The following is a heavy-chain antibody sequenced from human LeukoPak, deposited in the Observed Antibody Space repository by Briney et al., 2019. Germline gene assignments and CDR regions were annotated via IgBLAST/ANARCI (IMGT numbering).Heavy chain of an antibody. Sequence: GGSLRLSCAASGFTFSSYSMNWVRQAPGEGLEWVSYISSLSGTIYYADSVKGRFTISRDNARDSLYLQMNSLRAEDTAVYYCATSGIVVLGATYGSAFDYWGQGTLVTVSS. CDR1: GFTFSSYS. CDR3: ATSGIVVLGATYGSAFDY. D-gene: IGHD2-15*01. V-gene: IGHV3-48*04. CDR2: ISSLSGTI. J-gene: IGHJ4*02.